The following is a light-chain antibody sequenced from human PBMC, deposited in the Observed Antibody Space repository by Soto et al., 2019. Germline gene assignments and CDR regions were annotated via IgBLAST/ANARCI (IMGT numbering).Light chain of an antibody. CDR1: QSISSY. J-gene: IGKJ1*01. CDR3: QQSYSTPT. CDR2: AAS. Sequence: DIQMTPSPSSPSASVGDRVIITCRASQSISSYLNWYQQKPGKIPKLLIYAASRLQSGVPSRFSGSGSGTDFTLTISSLQPEDFATYYCQQSYSTPTFGQGTKVDIK. V-gene: IGKV1-39*01.